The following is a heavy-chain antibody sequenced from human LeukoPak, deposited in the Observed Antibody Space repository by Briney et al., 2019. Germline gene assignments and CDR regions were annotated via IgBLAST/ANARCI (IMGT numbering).Heavy chain of an antibody. D-gene: IGHD6-13*01. CDR3: VGSSSFPGVEHYYYYYMDV. Sequence: GASVKVSCKASGYTFTGYYMHWVRQAPAQGLEWMGWINPNSGGTNYAQKFQGRVTMTRDTSISTAYMELSRLRSDDTAVYYCVGSSSFPGVEHYYYYYMDVWGKGTTVTVSS. J-gene: IGHJ6*03. CDR2: INPNSGGT. V-gene: IGHV1-2*02. CDR1: GYTFTGYY.